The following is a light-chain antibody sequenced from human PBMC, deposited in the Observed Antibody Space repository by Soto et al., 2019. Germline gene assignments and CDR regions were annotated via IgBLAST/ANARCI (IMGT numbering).Light chain of an antibody. CDR3: QSYDSSRNASYV. Sequence: QSALTQPPSVSGAPGQRATISCTGSTSNIGAGYDVHWYQQLPGTAPKLLIYGNSNRPSGVPDRFSGSNSGTSASLAIPGLQAEDEADYYCQSYDSSRNASYVFGTGTKVTGL. CDR2: GNS. J-gene: IGLJ1*01. CDR1: TSNIGAGYD. V-gene: IGLV1-40*01.